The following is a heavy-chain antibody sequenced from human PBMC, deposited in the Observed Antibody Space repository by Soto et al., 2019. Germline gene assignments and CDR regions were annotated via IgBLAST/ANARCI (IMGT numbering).Heavy chain of an antibody. CDR2: IGGSGGST. CDR1: GFTFSSYA. CDR3: AKDVRYNWNPVGFDY. V-gene: IGHV3-23*01. J-gene: IGHJ4*02. Sequence: GASVKVSCASSGFTFSSYAMSWVRQAPGKGLEWVSAIGGSGGSTYYADSVKGRFTISRDNSKNTLYLQMNSLRAEDTAVYYCAKDVRYNWNPVGFDYWGQGTLVTVSS. D-gene: IGHD1-20*01.